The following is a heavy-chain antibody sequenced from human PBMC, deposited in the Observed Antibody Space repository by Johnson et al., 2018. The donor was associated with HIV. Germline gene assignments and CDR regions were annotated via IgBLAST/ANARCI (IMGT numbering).Heavy chain of an antibody. V-gene: IGHV3-30*02. Sequence: QMLLVESGGGVVQPGRSLRLSCAASGFTFSSYGMHWVRQAPDKGLEWVAFIRYDESNKYYTDSVKGRFIISRDNSKNTVYLEMKSLRDEDTAVYYCAKAQQLVPGGDAFDVWGQGTLVTVSS. CDR1: GFTFSSYG. CDR2: IRYDESNK. D-gene: IGHD6-6*01. CDR3: AKAQQLVPGGDAFDV. J-gene: IGHJ3*01.